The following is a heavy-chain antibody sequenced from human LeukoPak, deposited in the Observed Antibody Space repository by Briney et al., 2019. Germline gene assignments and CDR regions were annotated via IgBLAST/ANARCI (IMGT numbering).Heavy chain of an antibody. CDR2: MNPNSGNT. J-gene: IGHJ4*02. Sequence: ASVKVSCKASGYTFTSYDINWVRQATGQGLEWMGWMNPNSGNTGHAQKFQGRVTMTRNTSISTAYMELSSLRSEDTAVYYCARIAYYYDSSGYYYDYWGQGTLVTVSS. CDR1: GYTFTSYD. V-gene: IGHV1-8*01. CDR3: ARIAYYYDSSGYYYDY. D-gene: IGHD3-22*01.